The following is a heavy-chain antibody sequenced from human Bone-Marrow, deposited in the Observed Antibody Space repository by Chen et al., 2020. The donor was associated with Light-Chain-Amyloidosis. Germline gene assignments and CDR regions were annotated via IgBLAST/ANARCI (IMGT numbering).Heavy chain of an antibody. V-gene: IGHV5-51*01. CDR3: ARRRDGYNFDY. D-gene: IGHD5-12*01. Sequence: EVKKPGESLKISCKGSGYTFPNYWIGWVRQMPGKGLEWMGVIYPDDSDARYSPSFEGQVTISADKSITTAYLQWRSLKASDTAMHYCARRRDGYNFDYWGQGTLVTVSS. CDR2: IYPDDSDA. CDR1: GYTFPNYW. J-gene: IGHJ4*02.